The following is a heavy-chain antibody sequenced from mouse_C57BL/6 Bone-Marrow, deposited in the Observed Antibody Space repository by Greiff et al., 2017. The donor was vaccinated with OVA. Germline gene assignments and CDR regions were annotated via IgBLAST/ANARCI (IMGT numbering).Heavy chain of an antibody. J-gene: IGHJ1*03. V-gene: IGHV5-4*01. D-gene: IGHD1-1*01. CDR2: ISAGGSYT. CDR3: ARKGTTVVAPRFDV. CDR1: GFTFSSYA. Sequence: EVQRVESGGGLVKPGGSLKLSCAASGFTFSSYAMSWVRQTPETRLEWVATISAGGSYTYYPDNVKGRFTISRDNAKNNLYLQMSHLKSEDTAMYYCARKGTTVVAPRFDVWGTGATVTVAS.